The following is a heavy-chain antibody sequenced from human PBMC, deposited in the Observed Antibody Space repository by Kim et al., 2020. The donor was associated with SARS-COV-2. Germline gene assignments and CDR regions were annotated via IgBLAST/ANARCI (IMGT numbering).Heavy chain of an antibody. CDR3: ARHHDVSTVTFYWYFDL. J-gene: IGHJ2*01. D-gene: IGHD3-3*02. CDR2: IFGSGSGT. V-gene: IGHV3-23*01. CDR1: GFTFGHSA. Sequence: GGSLRLSCTGSGFTFGHSAMSWVRQVPGKGLQWVAGIFGSGSGTYYADSVKGRFTISRDNSQSTVHLQLNDLRADDTAVYYCARHHDVSTVTFYWYFDLWGRGTLVTVSS.